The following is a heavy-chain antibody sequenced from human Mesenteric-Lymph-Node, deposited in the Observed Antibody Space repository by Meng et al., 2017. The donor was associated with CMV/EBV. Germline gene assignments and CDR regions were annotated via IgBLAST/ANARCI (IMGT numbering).Heavy chain of an antibody. D-gene: IGHD2-2*01. CDR3: ARDIKYCSGSSCPFDH. CDR1: YTLTDYY. Sequence: YTLTDYYMHWVRQAPGQGLEWMGWINPNSGGTNYAEKFQGRVSMTRDTSISTAYMELSRLRSDDTAVYYCARDIKYCSGSSCPFDHWGQGTLVTVSS. J-gene: IGHJ4*02. CDR2: INPNSGGT. V-gene: IGHV1-2*02.